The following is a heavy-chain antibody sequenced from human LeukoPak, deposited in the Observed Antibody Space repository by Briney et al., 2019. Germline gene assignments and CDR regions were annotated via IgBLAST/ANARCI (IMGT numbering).Heavy chain of an antibody. CDR1: GFTVSSNY. J-gene: IGHJ4*02. CDR2: IYSGGNT. Sequence: GGSLRLSCAASGFTVSSNYMSWVRQAPGKGLEWVSVIYSGGNTYYADSVKGRFTISRDNSKNTLYLQMNSLRAEDTAVYYCARDRSYYDSSGYLDYWGQGTLVTVSP. CDR3: ARDRSYYDSSGYLDY. D-gene: IGHD3-22*01. V-gene: IGHV3-53*01.